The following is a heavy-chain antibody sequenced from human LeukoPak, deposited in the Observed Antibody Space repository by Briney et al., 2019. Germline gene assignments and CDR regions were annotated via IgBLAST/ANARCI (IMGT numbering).Heavy chain of an antibody. J-gene: IGHJ3*02. CDR2: INTNTGNP. CDR1: GYTFTSYA. V-gene: IGHV7-4-1*02. CDR3: ARVPLTVNAWDAFDI. Sequence: ASVKVSCKASGYTFTSYAMNWVRQAPGQGLEWMGWINTNTGNPTYAQGFTGRFVFSLDTSVSTADLQISSLKAEDTAVYYCARVPLTVNAWDAFDIWGQGTMVTVSS. D-gene: IGHD4-17*01.